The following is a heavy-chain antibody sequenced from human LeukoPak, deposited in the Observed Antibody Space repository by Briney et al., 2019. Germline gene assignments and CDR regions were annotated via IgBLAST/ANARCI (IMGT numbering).Heavy chain of an antibody. Sequence: PGGSLRLSCAASGFIFSAYIMDWVRQAPGKGLEWIGRIRKKNAGYTTEYAASVKGRFVVSRDDSKDSVFLQMNSLETEDTAVYYCTREGGEGDYTAFDLWGQGTKVTVSS. CDR3: TREGGEGDYTAFDL. CDR1: GFIFSAYI. D-gene: IGHD3-3*01. V-gene: IGHV3-72*01. CDR2: IRKKNAGYTT. J-gene: IGHJ3*01.